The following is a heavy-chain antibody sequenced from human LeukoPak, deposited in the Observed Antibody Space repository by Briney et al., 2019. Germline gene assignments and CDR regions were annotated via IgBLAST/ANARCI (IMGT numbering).Heavy chain of an antibody. CDR1: GHSFTTSG. D-gene: IGHD6-13*01. CDR2: IIAYNGNT. V-gene: IGHV1-18*01. CDR3: ARNSSSWYLYDY. J-gene: IGHJ4*02. Sequence: GASVKVSCKASGHSFTTSGFSWRRQAPGQGLEWMGIIAYNGNTYYAEHLQGRVTMTTDSSTNTAYMELRNLRSDDTAVYYCARNSSSWYLYDYWGQATLVTVSS.